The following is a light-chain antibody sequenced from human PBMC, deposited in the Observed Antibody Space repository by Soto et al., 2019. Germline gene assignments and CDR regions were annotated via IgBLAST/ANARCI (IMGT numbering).Light chain of an antibody. CDR1: SSDVGGYNY. CDR2: DVS. J-gene: IGLJ2*01. V-gene: IGLV2-11*01. Sequence: QSALTQPGSVSGSPGQSVTISCTGTSSDVGGYNYVSWYQQHPGKAPKLMIYDVSNRPSGVPDRFSGSKSGNTASLTISGLQAEDDADYYCCSYAGSVVVFGGGTKLTVL. CDR3: CSYAGSVVV.